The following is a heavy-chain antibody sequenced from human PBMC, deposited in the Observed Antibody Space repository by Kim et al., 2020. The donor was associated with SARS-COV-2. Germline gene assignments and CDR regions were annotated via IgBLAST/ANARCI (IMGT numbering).Heavy chain of an antibody. CDR2: IKSDGSEI. V-gene: IGHV3-7*04. J-gene: IGHJ6*02. CDR3: AGGHYNL. CDR1: GFTFSDHY. D-gene: IGHD1-20*01. Sequence: GGSLRLSCAASGFTFSDHYMSWIRQAPGKGLEWVANIKSDGSEIYHVDSVKGRFTISRDNAKNSVFLQMNSLRAEDTALYYFAGGHYNLWCQGTTVTVSS.